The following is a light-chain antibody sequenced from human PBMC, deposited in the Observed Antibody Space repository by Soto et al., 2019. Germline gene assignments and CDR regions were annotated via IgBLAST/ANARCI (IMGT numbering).Light chain of an antibody. CDR2: DAS. Sequence: EIVLTQSPATLSLSPGERAALSCRASQSVSSYLAWYQQKPGQAPRLLIYDASKRPTVIPARFSGSGSGTDFTLTISSLEPEDVAVYFCQQRSNWPYTFGGGTKVEI. CDR3: QQRSNWPYT. J-gene: IGKJ4*01. V-gene: IGKV3-11*01. CDR1: QSVSSY.